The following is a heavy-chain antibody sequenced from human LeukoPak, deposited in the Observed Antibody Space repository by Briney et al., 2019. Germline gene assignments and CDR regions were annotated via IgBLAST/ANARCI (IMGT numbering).Heavy chain of an antibody. CDR2: IGFTGTYI. J-gene: IGHJ5*02. CDR3: ARDLGGLPVAIPSWLDP. V-gene: IGHV3-21*01. D-gene: IGHD2-2*01. CDR1: GFTFSSYS. Sequence: GGSLRLSCAASGFTFSSYSMNWVRQAPGKGLEWVSSIGFTGTYIYYADSVRGRFTISRDNAKNSLYLQINSLRAEDTAVYYCARDLGGLPVAIPSWLDPWGQGTLVTVSS.